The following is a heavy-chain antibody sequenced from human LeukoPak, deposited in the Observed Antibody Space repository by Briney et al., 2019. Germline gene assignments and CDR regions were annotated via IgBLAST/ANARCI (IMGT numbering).Heavy chain of an antibody. D-gene: IGHD3-22*01. V-gene: IGHV4-59*01. Sequence: SETLSLTCTVSGGSISSYYWSWIRQPPGKGLEGIGYIYYSGSTNYNPSLKSRVTISVDTSKNQFSLKLSSVTAADTAVYYCARDGPDYYDSSSYFDYWGQGTLVTVSS. J-gene: IGHJ4*02. CDR1: GGSISSYY. CDR3: ARDGPDYYDSSSYFDY. CDR2: IYYSGST.